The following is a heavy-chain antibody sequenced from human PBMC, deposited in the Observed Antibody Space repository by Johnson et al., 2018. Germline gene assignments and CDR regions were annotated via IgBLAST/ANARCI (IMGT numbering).Heavy chain of an antibody. J-gene: IGHJ6*03. CDR3: AKEPGTRTPQGDYYYYYMDV. V-gene: IGHV3-30*18. Sequence: QVRLVQCGGGVVEPGRSLRLSCAASGFTFSSYGMHWVRQATGKGLEWVAVISYDGSNKYYADSVKGRLTISRDNSKNPLYLQMNSLRAEDTAVYNFAKEPGTRTPQGDYYYYYMDVGGKGTTVTVSS. D-gene: IGHD1-1*01. CDR2: ISYDGSNK. CDR1: GFTFSSYG.